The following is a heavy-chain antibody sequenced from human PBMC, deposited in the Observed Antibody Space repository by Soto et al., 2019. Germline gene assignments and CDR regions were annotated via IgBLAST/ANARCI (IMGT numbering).Heavy chain of an antibody. V-gene: IGHV1-2*04. Sequence: QVQLVQSGAEVKKPGASVKVSCKASGYTFTGYYMHWVRQAPGQGLEWMGWINPNSGGTNYAQKFQGWVTMTRDTSISTAYMELSRLRSEDTAVYYCAREGSDLWSGRGYYYGMDVWGQGTTVTVSS. J-gene: IGHJ6*02. CDR3: AREGSDLWSGRGYYYGMDV. CDR1: GYTFTGYY. CDR2: INPNSGGT. D-gene: IGHD3-3*01.